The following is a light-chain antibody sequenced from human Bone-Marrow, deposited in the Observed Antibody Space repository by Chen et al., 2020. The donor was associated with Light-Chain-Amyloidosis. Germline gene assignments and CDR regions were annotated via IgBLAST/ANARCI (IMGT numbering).Light chain of an antibody. Sequence: QSALPQPAPVSGSHGRSSTISCIGTSSDVGGDNHVSWYQQHPDKAPKLMIYEVTNPPSWVPDRFSGSKSDNTASLTISGLQTEDEADYFCSSYTITNTLVFGSGTRVTVL. CDR2: EVT. CDR3: SSYTITNTLV. CDR1: SSDVGGDNH. V-gene: IGLV2-14*01. J-gene: IGLJ1*01.